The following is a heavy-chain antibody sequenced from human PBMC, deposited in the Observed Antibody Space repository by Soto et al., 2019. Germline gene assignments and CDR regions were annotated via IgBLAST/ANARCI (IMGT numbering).Heavy chain of an antibody. D-gene: IGHD2-8*01. V-gene: IGHV3-23*01. J-gene: IGHJ3*02. CDR3: SNDASSVNGVLDPFDM. CDR1: GFTFSDYA. CDR2: VGGSDDDK. Sequence: EVQLLESGGGVVQPGGSLRLSCAASGFTFSDYAMSWVRQAPGKGLQWVSGVGGSDDDKHYADSVRGRFIVSRDNSKNTLYLQMNSLSAEDTAIYDLSNDASSVNGVLDPFDMWGQGTEVTVSS.